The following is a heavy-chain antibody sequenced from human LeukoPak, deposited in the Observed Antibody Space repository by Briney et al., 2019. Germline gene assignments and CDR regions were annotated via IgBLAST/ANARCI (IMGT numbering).Heavy chain of an antibody. J-gene: IGHJ4*02. Sequence: PSETLSLTCTVSGGSISSYYWSWIRQPPGKGLEWTGYIYYSGSTNYNPSLKSRVTISVDTSKNQFSLKLSSVTAADTAVYYCARGASQDQDYYDSSGYYPYDYWGQGTLVTVSS. CDR1: GGSISSYY. D-gene: IGHD3-22*01. CDR2: IYYSGST. CDR3: ARGASQDQDYYDSSGYYPYDY. V-gene: IGHV4-59*01.